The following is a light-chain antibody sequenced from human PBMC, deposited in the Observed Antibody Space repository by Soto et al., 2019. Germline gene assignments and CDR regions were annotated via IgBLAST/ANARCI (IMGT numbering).Light chain of an antibody. J-gene: IGLJ3*02. CDR2: DVY. CDR3: SSYEGSHAWV. CDR1: SSDV. V-gene: IGLV2-11*01. Sequence: QSALTQPRSVSGSPGQSVTISCTGTSSDVSWYQHHPGKAPKLIIYDVYKRPSGVPYRFSGSKSGNTASLTISGLQAEDEADYYCSSYEGSHAWVFGGGTKVTVL.